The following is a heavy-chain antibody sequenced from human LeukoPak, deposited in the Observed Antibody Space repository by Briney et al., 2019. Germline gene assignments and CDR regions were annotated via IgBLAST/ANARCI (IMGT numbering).Heavy chain of an antibody. CDR1: GYTFTSYA. Sequence: GASVKVSCKASGYTFTSYAMNWVRQAPGQGLEWIGWINTNTGNPTYAQGFTGRFVFSLDTSVSTAYLQISSLKAEDTAVYYCARLIAARPSRSSDYWGQGTLVTVSS. D-gene: IGHD6-6*01. CDR2: INTNTGNP. CDR3: ARLIAARPSRSSDY. J-gene: IGHJ4*02. V-gene: IGHV7-4-1*02.